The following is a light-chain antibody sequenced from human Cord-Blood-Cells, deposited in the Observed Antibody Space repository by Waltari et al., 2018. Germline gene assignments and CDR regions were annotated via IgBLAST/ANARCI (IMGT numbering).Light chain of an antibody. J-gene: IGLJ2*01. CDR2: QDS. CDR1: KSGDKY. CDR3: QAWDSSTVV. Sequence: SYELTQPPSVSVSPGQTASITCSGDKSGDKYACWYQQKPGQSPVLVIYQDSKRPSGIPKRFSGSNSGNTATLTISGTQAMDEADYYCQAWDSSTVVFGGGTKLTVL. V-gene: IGLV3-1*01.